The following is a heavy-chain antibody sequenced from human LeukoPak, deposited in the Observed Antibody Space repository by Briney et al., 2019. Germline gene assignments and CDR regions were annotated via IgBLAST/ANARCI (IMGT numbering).Heavy chain of an antibody. J-gene: IGHJ6*03. CDR1: GESFSGYY. D-gene: IGHD2-2*01. Sequence: PSETLSLTCAVYGESFSGYYWSWIRQPPGKGLESIGEIDHSGGTNYNPSLKSRVTMSVDTSKNQFSLKLSSVTAADTAVYYCARETSTSPAYYYYMDVWGKGTTVTVSS. V-gene: IGHV4-34*01. CDR3: ARETSTSPAYYYYMDV. CDR2: IDHSGGT.